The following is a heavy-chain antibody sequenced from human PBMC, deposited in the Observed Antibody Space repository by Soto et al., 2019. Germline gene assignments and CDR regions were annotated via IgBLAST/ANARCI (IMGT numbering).Heavy chain of an antibody. CDR1: GGSFSGYY. CDR3: ARRRPHRGVIISRSAVDY. J-gene: IGHJ4*02. V-gene: IGHV4-34*01. CDR2: INHSGST. D-gene: IGHD3-10*01. Sequence: QVQLQQWGAGLLKPSETLSLTCAVYGGSFSGYYWSWIRQPPGKGLEWIGEINHSGSTNYNPSLKSRVTISVDTSKNQFSLKLSSVTAADTAVYYCARRRPHRGVIISRSAVDYWGQGTLVTVSS.